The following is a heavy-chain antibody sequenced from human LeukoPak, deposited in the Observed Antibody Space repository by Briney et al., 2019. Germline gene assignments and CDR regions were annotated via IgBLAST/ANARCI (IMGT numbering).Heavy chain of an antibody. CDR2: INPNSGGT. J-gene: IGHJ4*02. Sequence: ASVKVSCKASGYTFTGYYMHWVRQAPGQGLEWMGWINPNSGGTNYAQKFQGRVTMTRDTSINTVYMELSSLGSDDTAVYYCARESRDTAWSLDLWGQGTLVTVSS. CDR3: ARESRDTAWSLDL. CDR1: GYTFTGYY. D-gene: IGHD1-1*01. V-gene: IGHV1-2*02.